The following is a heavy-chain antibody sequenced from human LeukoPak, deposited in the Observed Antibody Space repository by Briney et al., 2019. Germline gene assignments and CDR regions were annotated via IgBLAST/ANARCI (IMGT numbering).Heavy chain of an antibody. Sequence: SVKVSCKASGGTFSSYAISWVRQAPGQGLEWMGRIIPIFGTANYAQKFQGRVTITTDESTSTAYMELSSLRSEDTAAYYCARVRAAAGPWLDYWGQGTLVTVSS. CDR3: ARVRAAAGPWLDY. D-gene: IGHD6-13*01. V-gene: IGHV1-69*05. J-gene: IGHJ4*02. CDR1: GGTFSSYA. CDR2: IIPIFGTA.